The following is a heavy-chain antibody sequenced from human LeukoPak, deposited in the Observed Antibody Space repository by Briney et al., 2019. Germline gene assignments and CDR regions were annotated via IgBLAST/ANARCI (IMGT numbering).Heavy chain of an antibody. CDR2: IKQDRSEI. V-gene: IGHV3-7*01. J-gene: IGHJ3*02. Sequence: GGSLRLSCSASGFTFSSYWINWVRQAPGKGLGWVANIKQDRSEIYYVDSVKGRFTISRDNAKNSLYLQMNSLRAVDTAVSYCARASISGGTYHNGFDIWGQGTMVTVSS. CDR1: GFTFSSYW. D-gene: IGHD1-26*01. CDR3: ARASISGGTYHNGFDI.